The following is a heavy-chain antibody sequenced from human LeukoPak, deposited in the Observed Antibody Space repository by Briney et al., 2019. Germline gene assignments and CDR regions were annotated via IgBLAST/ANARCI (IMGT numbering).Heavy chain of an antibody. CDR2: IFSAGDT. J-gene: IGHJ4*02. V-gene: IGHV3-66*01. D-gene: IGHD2-15*01. CDR3: ARGSVVTAAVPLDH. Sequence: PGESLRLSCVASGFSVRSSYMTWVRQAPGKGLEWISVIFSAGDTFYADSVKGRFTFSRDNSNNTLSLQMNNLRPEDTAVYYCARGSVVTAAVPLDHWGQGTLVDVSS. CDR1: GFSVRSSY.